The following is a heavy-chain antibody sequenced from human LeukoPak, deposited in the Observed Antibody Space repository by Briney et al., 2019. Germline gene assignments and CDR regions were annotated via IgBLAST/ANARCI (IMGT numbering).Heavy chain of an antibody. CDR1: GYTFTSYY. CDR2: INPSGGST. V-gene: IGHV1-46*01. J-gene: IGHJ4*02. Sequence: EASVKVSCKASGYTFTSYYMHWVRQAPGQGLEWMGIINPSGGSTSYAQKFQGRVTMTRDTSISTAYMELSRLRSDDTAVYYCATTRSGYLVDYWGQGTLVTVSS. D-gene: IGHD3-3*01. CDR3: ATTRSGYLVDY.